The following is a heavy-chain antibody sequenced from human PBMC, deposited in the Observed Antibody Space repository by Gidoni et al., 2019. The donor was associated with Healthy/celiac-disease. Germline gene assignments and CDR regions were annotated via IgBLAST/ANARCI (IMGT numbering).Heavy chain of an antibody. CDR3: AKLVGRNPGPHVDY. CDR1: VFTLGSYG. J-gene: IGHJ4*02. D-gene: IGHD1-26*01. V-gene: IGHV3-30*18. Sequence: QVQLVASGGGVVQPGRSLSLSCAASVFTLGSYGMHWVRQAPGKGLEWVAVISYDGCNKYYADSVKGRFTISRDNSKNTLYLQMNSLRAEDTAVYYCAKLVGRNPGPHVDYWGQGTLVTVSS. CDR2: ISYDGCNK.